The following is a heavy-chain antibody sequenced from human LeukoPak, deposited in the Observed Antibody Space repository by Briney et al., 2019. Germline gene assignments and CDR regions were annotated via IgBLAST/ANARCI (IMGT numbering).Heavy chain of an antibody. CDR1: GFTFSSYA. Sequence: GGSLRLSCAASGFTFSSYAMHWVRQAPGKGLEYVSAISSNGGSTYYANSVKGRFTISRDNSKNTPYLQMGSLRAEDMAVYYCAREGGYCSSTSCHQFDYWGQGTLVTVSS. V-gene: IGHV3-64*01. CDR2: ISSNGGST. D-gene: IGHD2-2*01. CDR3: AREGGYCSSTSCHQFDY. J-gene: IGHJ4*02.